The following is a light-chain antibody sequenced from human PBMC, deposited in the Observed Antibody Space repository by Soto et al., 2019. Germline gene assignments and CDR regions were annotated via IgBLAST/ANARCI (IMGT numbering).Light chain of an antibody. V-gene: IGKV3-20*01. CDR1: QSVSSSY. CDR2: GAF. Sequence: EIVLTQSPGTLSLSPGERATLSCRASQSVSSSYLAWYQQKPGQAPRLLIYGAFNRASGIPDRFSGRGSGTDFTLTIRRLEPEDFAVYHCQHYGTSPAWTFGQGTKVEVK. J-gene: IGKJ1*01. CDR3: QHYGTSPAWT.